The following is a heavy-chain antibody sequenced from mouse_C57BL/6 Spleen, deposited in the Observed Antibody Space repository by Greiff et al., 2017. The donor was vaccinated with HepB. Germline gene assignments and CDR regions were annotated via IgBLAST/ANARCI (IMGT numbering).Heavy chain of an antibody. CDR2: ISGGGGNT. Sequence: EVKLVESGGGLVKPGGSLKLSCAASGFTFSSYTMSWVRQTPEKRLEWVATISGGGGNTYYPDSVKGRFTISRDNAKNTLYLQMSSLRSEDTALYYCARHKYDGYSHMDYWGQGTSVTVSS. CDR3: ARHKYDGYSHMDY. J-gene: IGHJ4*01. D-gene: IGHD2-3*01. V-gene: IGHV5-9*01. CDR1: GFTFSSYT.